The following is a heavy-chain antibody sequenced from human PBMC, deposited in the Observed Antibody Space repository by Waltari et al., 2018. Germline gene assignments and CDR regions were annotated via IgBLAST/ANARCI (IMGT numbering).Heavy chain of an antibody. CDR2: INAGNGNT. CDR3: ARVMEMAGGGFDY. J-gene: IGHJ4*02. Sequence: QVQLVQSGAEVKKPGASVKLSCKASGYTFTSYAMHWVRQDPGQRLEWIGWINAGNGNTKYAQKFQGRVTITRDTSASTAYMELSSLRSEDTAVYYCARVMEMAGGGFDYWGQGTLVTVSS. D-gene: IGHD2-8*01. V-gene: IGHV1-3*01. CDR1: GYTFTSYA.